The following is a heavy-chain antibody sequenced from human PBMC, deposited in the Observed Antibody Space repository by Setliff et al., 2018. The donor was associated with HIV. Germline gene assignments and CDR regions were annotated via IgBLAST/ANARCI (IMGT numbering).Heavy chain of an antibody. CDR3: TIPASSLAPN. CDR1: GASISSHNYY. CDR2: IRSSGDT. Sequence: SETLSLTCTVSGASISSHNYYWGWIRQSPGKGLEWIASIRSSGDTYYNPSLQSRVIISVDTSNSQISLKLTSVTAADTAVYYCTIPASSLAPNWGRGTQVTVS. V-gene: IGHV4-39*01. J-gene: IGHJ4*02.